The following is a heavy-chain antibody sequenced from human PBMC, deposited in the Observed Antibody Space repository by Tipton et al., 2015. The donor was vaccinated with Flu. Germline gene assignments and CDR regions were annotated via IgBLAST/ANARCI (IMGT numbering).Heavy chain of an antibody. CDR2: IYTGGST. D-gene: IGHD1-1*01. V-gene: IGHV3-53*01. CDR3: ARGLMGRDATTDT. J-gene: IGHJ5*02. Sequence: SLRLSCAASGFIISNYYMSWVRQAPGKGLECVSVIYTGGSTSYTDSVKGRFTISRDNSKNTLYLQMSGLRVEDTAVYYCARGLMGRDATTDTWGQGTLVTVAS. CDR1: GFIISNYY.